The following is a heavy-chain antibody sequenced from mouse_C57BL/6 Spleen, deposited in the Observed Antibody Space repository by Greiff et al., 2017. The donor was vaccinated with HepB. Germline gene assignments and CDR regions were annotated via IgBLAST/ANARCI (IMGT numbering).Heavy chain of an antibody. D-gene: IGHD1-1*01. CDR1: GYTFTSYW. CDR2: INPSSGYT. Sequence: QVQLQQSGAELAKPGASVKLSCTASGYTFTSYWMHWVKQRPGQGLEWIGYINPSSGYTKYNQKFKDKATLTEDKSSSTAYMQLSSLTYEDSAVYYCARQDGSSSWFAYWGQGTLVTVSA. J-gene: IGHJ3*01. CDR3: ARQDGSSSWFAY. V-gene: IGHV1-7*01.